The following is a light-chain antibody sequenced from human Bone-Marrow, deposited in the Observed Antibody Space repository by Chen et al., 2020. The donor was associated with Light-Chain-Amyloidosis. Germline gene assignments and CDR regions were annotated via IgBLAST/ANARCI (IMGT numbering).Light chain of an antibody. Sequence: QSALTQHPSVSGSHGHSVTIPCTGTSSDVGGDNHVSWYQHHPDKAPKLMINDVTNRPSWVPDRFSGSKSDNTASLTISELQTEDEADYFCSSYTSTNTLVFGSGTRVTVL. CDR3: SSYTSTNTLV. V-gene: IGLV2-14*03. CDR2: DVT. J-gene: IGLJ1*01. CDR1: SSDVGGDNH.